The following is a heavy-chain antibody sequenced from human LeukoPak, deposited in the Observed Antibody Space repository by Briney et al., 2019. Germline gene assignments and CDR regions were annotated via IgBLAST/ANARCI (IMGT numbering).Heavy chain of an antibody. CDR2: ISYDGSNK. CDR1: GFTFSSYG. V-gene: IGHV3-30*03. CDR3: ARETYGDYVEFDY. J-gene: IGHJ4*02. Sequence: AGGSLRLSCAASGFTFSSYGMHWVRQAPGKGLEWVAVISYDGSNKYYADSVKGRFTISRDNSKNTLYLQMNSLRAEDTAVYYCARETYGDYVEFDYWGQGTLVTVSS. D-gene: IGHD4-17*01.